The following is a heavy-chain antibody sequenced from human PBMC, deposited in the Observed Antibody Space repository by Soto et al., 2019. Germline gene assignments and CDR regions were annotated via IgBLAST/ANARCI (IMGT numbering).Heavy chain of an antibody. V-gene: IGHV4-38-2*01. CDR1: GYSISSGSF. CDR2: IDRSGST. D-gene: IGHD3-10*01. J-gene: IGHJ5*02. Sequence: PGETLSLTCAVSGYSISSGSFWGWLRQPAGRGQELIASIDRSGSTYYEASLKGRVTISVDTSKNQLSLKLNTLRAADTAVYYCARVPYVSGVNWFDPWGQGTLVTVSS. CDR3: ARVPYVSGVNWFDP.